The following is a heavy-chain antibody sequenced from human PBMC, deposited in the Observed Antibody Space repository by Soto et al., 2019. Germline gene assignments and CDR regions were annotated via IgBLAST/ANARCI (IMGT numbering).Heavy chain of an antibody. V-gene: IGHV3-21*01. D-gene: IGHD3-9*01. J-gene: IGHJ3*02. Sequence: GGSLRLSCAASGFTFSSYSMNWVRQAPGKGLEWVSSISSSSSYIYYADSVKGRFTISRDNAKNSLYLQMNSLRAEDTAVYYCATVLRYFDWLLPDAFDIWGQGTMVTVSS. CDR2: ISSSSSYI. CDR1: GFTFSSYS. CDR3: ATVLRYFDWLLPDAFDI.